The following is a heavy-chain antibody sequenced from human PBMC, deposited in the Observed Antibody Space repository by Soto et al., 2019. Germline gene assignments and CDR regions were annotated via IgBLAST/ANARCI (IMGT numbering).Heavy chain of an antibody. CDR2: ISYDGSNK. J-gene: IGHJ6*02. CDR3: ARDQSSGWHSFYYGMDV. Sequence: QVQLVESGGGVVQPGRSLRLSCAASGFTFSSYAMHWVRQAPGKGLEWVAVISYDGSNKYYADSGKGRFTISRDNSKNTLYLQMNSLRAEDTAVYYCARDQSSGWHSFYYGMDVWGQGTTVTVSS. V-gene: IGHV3-30-3*01. CDR1: GFTFSSYA. D-gene: IGHD6-19*01.